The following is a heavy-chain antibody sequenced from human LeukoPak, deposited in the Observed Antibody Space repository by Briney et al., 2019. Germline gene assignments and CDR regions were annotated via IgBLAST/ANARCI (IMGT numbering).Heavy chain of an antibody. CDR1: GFNFSSYG. CDR2: IRYDGSNK. J-gene: IGHJ3*02. V-gene: IGHV3-30*02. Sequence: QPGGSLRLSCAASGFNFSSYGMHWVRQAPGKGLEWVAFIRYDGSNKYYADSVKGRFTISRDNSKNTLYLQMNSLRAEDTAVYYCAKDLHAWIQLWSGLDAFDIWGQGTMVTVSS. D-gene: IGHD5-18*01. CDR3: AKDLHAWIQLWSGLDAFDI.